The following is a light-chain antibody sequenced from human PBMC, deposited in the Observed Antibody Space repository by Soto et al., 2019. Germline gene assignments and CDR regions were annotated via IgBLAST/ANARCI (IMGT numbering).Light chain of an antibody. J-gene: IGLJ1*01. CDR1: SSDVGGYNY. CDR3: CSHTSSSPYV. Sequence: QSALTQPASVSGSPGQSITISCTGTSSDVGGYNYVSWYQQHPGKAPKLMIYEVSNRPSGVSHRFSGSKSRNTASLTISGLQAEDEADYYCCSHTSSSPYVFGTGTKLTVL. CDR2: EVS. V-gene: IGLV2-14*01.